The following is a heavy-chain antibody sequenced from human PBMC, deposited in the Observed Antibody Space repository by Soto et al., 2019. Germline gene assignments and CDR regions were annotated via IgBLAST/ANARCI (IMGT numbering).Heavy chain of an antibody. CDR1: GGTFSSYA. Sequence: QVQLVQSGAEVKKPGSSVKVSCKASGGTFSSYAISWVRQAPGQGLEWMGGIIPIFGTANYAQKFQGRVTSTADESTSTAYMELSSLRSEDTAVYYCARPYGGNPATSYGMDVWGQGTTVTVSS. CDR2: IIPIFGTA. J-gene: IGHJ6*02. V-gene: IGHV1-69*12. CDR3: ARPYGGNPATSYGMDV. D-gene: IGHD4-17*01.